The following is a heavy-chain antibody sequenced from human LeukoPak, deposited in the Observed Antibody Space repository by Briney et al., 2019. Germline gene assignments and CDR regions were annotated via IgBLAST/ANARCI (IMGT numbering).Heavy chain of an antibody. Sequence: GGSLRLSCTGSGFTFGDYAMSWVRQAPEKGLEWVGFIRSKTFGGTTEYAASVKGRFTLSRDDSKSIAYLQMHSLKTEDTAVYYCSRDLIAVAESYYYYAMDVWGQGTTVTVSS. J-gene: IGHJ6*02. CDR2: IRSKTFGGTT. D-gene: IGHD6-19*01. V-gene: IGHV3-49*04. CDR1: GFTFGDYA. CDR3: SRDLIAVAESYYYYAMDV.